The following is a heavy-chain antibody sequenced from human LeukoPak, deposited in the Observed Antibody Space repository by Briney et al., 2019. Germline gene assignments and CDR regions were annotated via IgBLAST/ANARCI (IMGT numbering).Heavy chain of an antibody. CDR3: AGGYFDWLLR. D-gene: IGHD3-9*01. J-gene: IGHJ4*02. Sequence: SETLSLTCAVYGGSFSGYYWSWIRQPPGKGLEWIGEINHSGSTNYNPSLKSRVTISVDTSKNQFSLKLSSVTAADTAVYYCAGGYFDWLLRWGQGTLVTVSS. V-gene: IGHV4-34*01. CDR1: GGSFSGYY. CDR2: INHSGST.